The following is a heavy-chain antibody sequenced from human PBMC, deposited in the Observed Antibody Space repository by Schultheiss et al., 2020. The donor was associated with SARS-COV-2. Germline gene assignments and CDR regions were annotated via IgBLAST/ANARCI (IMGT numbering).Heavy chain of an antibody. J-gene: IGHJ4*02. CDR3: ARDGIAAVRGFDY. CDR2: IWYDGSNK. Sequence: GGSLRLSCAASGFTVSSNYMSWVRQAPGKGLEWVAVIWYDGSNKYYADSVKGRFTISRDNSKNTLYLQMNSLRAEDTAVYYCARDGIAAVRGFDYWGQGTLVTVSS. V-gene: IGHV3-33*08. CDR1: GFTVSSNY. D-gene: IGHD6-25*01.